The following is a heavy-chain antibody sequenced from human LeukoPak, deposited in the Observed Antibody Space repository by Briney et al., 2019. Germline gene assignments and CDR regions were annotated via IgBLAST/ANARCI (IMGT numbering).Heavy chain of an antibody. CDR3: ARGPYSYGDYYYYGMDV. CDR1: GFTFSSYG. V-gene: IGHV3-33*01. D-gene: IGHD5-18*01. J-gene: IGHJ6*04. CDR2: IWYDGSDK. Sequence: PGRSLRLSCAASGFTFSSYGMHWVRQAPGKGLEWVAVIWYDGSDKYYADSVKGRFTISRDNSKNTLYLQMNSLRAEDTAVYYCARGPYSYGDYYYYGMDVWGKGTTVTVSS.